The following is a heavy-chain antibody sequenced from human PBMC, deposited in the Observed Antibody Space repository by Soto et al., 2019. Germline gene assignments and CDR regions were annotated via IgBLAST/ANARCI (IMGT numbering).Heavy chain of an antibody. CDR2: ISAYNGNT. CDR1: GYTFTSYG. Sequence: QVQLVQSGAEVKKPGASVKVSCKASGYTFTSYGISWVRQAPGQGLEWMGWISAYNGNTNYAQKLQGRVTMTTDTSTSTAYMELRSLRSDDTAVYYCARTQPSYYTVRWMLYNWFDPWGQGTLVTVSS. J-gene: IGHJ5*02. D-gene: IGHD3-10*01. CDR3: ARTQPSYYTVRWMLYNWFDP. V-gene: IGHV1-18*01.